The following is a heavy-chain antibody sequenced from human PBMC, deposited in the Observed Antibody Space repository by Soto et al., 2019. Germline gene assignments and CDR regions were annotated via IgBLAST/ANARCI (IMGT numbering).Heavy chain of an antibody. Sequence: ASVKVSCKASGYTFTSYGISWVRQAPGQGLEWMGWISAYNGNTNYAQKLQGRVTMTTDTSTSTAYMELSSLRSEDTAVYYCARDTPQSIAVAPSPDLQHWGQGTLVTVSS. CDR2: ISAYNGNT. D-gene: IGHD6-19*01. CDR3: ARDTPQSIAVAPSPDLQH. CDR1: GYTFTSYG. V-gene: IGHV1-18*01. J-gene: IGHJ1*01.